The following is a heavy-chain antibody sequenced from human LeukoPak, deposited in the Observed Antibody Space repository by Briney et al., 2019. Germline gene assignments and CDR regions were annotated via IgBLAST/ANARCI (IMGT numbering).Heavy chain of an antibody. Sequence: SETLSLTCTVSGGSISSYYWSWIRQPPGKGLEWIGYIYYSGSTNYNPSLKSRVTISVDTSKNQFSLKLSSVTAADTAMYYCALGGSQSPFDYWGQGTLVTVSS. CDR1: GGSISSYY. CDR3: ALGGSQSPFDY. J-gene: IGHJ4*02. D-gene: IGHD1-26*01. V-gene: IGHV4-59*08. CDR2: IYYSGST.